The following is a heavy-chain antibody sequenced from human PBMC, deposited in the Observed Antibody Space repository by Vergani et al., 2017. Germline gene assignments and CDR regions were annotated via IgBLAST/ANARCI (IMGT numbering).Heavy chain of an antibody. V-gene: IGHV3-23*01. Sequence: EVQLLESGGGLVQPGGSLRLSCAASGFTFSSYAMSWVRQAPGKGLEWVSAISGSGGSTYYADSVKGRFTISRDNSKNTLYLQMNSLRAEDTAVYYCARDVHCSSTSCYWQFDYWGQGTLVTVSS. D-gene: IGHD2-2*01. CDR2: ISGSGGST. J-gene: IGHJ4*02. CDR1: GFTFSSYA. CDR3: ARDVHCSSTSCYWQFDY.